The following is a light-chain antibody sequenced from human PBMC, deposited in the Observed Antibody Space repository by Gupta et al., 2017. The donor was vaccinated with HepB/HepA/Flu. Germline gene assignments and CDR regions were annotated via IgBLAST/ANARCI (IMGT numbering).Light chain of an antibody. J-gene: IGLJ1*01. CDR3: VGWDKSLSAYV. Sequence: QSVLTQPPSASGNPGQTVTLSCSGSSSNIENDNVYWYQQLPGTAPKLLIYNDNQRPSGVPDRFSGSKSGTSASLAISGLRSEDEADYYCVGWDKSLSAYVFGAGTRVTVL. V-gene: IGLV1-47*02. CDR1: SSNIENDN. CDR2: NDN.